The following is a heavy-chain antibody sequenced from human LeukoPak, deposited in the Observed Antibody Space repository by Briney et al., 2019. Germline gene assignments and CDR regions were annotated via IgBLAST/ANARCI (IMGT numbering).Heavy chain of an antibody. CDR2: IKHDGSEK. CDR3: ARGPPNYSDYAYYYYYMDV. D-gene: IGHD4-11*01. J-gene: IGHJ6*03. Sequence: GGSLRLSCAASGFTFSTYWMTWVRQAPGKGLEWVANIKHDGSEKSYVDSVKGRFTISRDNAKNSLYLQMNSLRAEDTAVYYCARGPPNYSDYAYYYYYMDVWGKGTTVTVSS. V-gene: IGHV3-7*01. CDR1: GFTFSTYW.